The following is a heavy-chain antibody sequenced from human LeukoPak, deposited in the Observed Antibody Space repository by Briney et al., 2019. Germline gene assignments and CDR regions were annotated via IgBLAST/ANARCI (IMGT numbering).Heavy chain of an antibody. J-gene: IGHJ4*02. CDR1: GGSISSSNW. Sequence: SETLSLTCAVSGGSISSSNWWGWVRQPPGKGLEWIGEIYHSGSTNYNPSLKSRVTISVDKSKNQFSLKLSSVTAADTAVYYCARDPLTSDSSGYYLDYWGQGTLVTVSS. V-gene: IGHV4-4*02. D-gene: IGHD3-22*01. CDR3: ARDPLTSDSSGYYLDY. CDR2: IYHSGST.